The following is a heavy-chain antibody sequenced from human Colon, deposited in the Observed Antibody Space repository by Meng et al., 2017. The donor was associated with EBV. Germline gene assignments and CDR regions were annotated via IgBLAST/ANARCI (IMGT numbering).Heavy chain of an antibody. V-gene: IGHV4-4*02. Sequence: VRGQGAGRGRGMSSGTLSLTCAVSGGSNSSSHWWGWVRQPPGKGLEWIGEIYLSGSTNYNPSLKSRVTISVDKSKNQFSLNLSSVTAADTAVYYCARVGQWLPIDYWGQGTLVTVSS. D-gene: IGHD6-19*01. CDR3: ARVGQWLPIDY. J-gene: IGHJ4*02. CDR1: GGSNSSSHW. CDR2: IYLSGST.